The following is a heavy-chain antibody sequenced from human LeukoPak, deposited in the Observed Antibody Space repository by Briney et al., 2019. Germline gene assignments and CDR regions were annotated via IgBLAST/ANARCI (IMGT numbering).Heavy chain of an antibody. D-gene: IGHD6-6*01. Sequence: ASVKVSCKASGYTFTGYYMHWVRQAPGQGLEWMGSINPNSGGTNYAQKFQGRVTMTRDTSISTAYMELSRLRSDDTAVYYCATSSRIAAREFDYWGQGTLVTVSS. CDR3: ATSSRIAAREFDY. V-gene: IGHV1-2*02. J-gene: IGHJ4*02. CDR2: INPNSGGT. CDR1: GYTFTGYY.